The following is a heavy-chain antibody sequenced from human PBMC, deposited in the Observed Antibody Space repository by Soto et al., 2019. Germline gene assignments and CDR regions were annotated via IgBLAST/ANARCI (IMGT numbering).Heavy chain of an antibody. CDR2: IIPIFGTA. Sequence: SVKVSCKASGGTFSSYAISWVRQAPGQGLEWMGGIIPIFGTANYAQKFQGRVTITADESTSTAYMELSSLRSEDTAVYYCARDLKGLATISRYYDGMDVWGRGTTVTVSS. D-gene: IGHD5-12*01. V-gene: IGHV1-69*13. CDR3: ARDLKGLATISRYYDGMDV. CDR1: GGTFSSYA. J-gene: IGHJ6*02.